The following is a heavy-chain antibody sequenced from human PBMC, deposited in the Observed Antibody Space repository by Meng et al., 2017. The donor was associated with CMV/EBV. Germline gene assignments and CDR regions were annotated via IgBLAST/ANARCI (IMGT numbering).Heavy chain of an antibody. Sequence: GGSLRLSCAASGFTFSSYAMSWVRQAPGKGLEWVSSISGSGGRTYHADSVKGRFTISRDNSKNTLYLQMNSLRAEDTAVYYCAKDPPFEVVPVLLFGDWGQGTLVTVSS. J-gene: IGHJ4*02. V-gene: IGHV3-23*01. D-gene: IGHD2-2*01. CDR3: AKDPPFEVVPVLLFGD. CDR2: ISGSGGRT. CDR1: GFTFSSYA.